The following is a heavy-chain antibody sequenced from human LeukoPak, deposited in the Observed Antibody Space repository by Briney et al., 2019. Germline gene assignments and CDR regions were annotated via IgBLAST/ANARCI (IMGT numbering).Heavy chain of an antibody. CDR3: AAALGRYGDYSRGYYFDY. D-gene: IGHD4-17*01. CDR1: GASISDYY. J-gene: IGHJ4*02. Sequence: SETLSLTCTVSGASISDYYWSWIRQPPGQGLEWIGYVFDSGGANYNPSLKSRVTISVETSKNQFSVKLGSVTAADTAVYYCAAALGRYGDYSRGYYFDYWGQGALVTVSS. CDR2: VFDSGGA. V-gene: IGHV4-59*13.